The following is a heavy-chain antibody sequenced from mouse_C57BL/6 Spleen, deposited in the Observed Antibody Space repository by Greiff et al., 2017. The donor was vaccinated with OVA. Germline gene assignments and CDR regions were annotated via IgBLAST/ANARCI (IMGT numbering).Heavy chain of an antibody. CDR3: TRSRYGNYLYYFDY. CDR1: GYTFTSYW. D-gene: IGHD2-10*02. J-gene: IGHJ2*01. V-gene: IGHV1-5*01. CDR2: IYPGNSDT. Sequence: EVQLQQSGPVLARPGASVKMSCKTSGYTFTSYWMHWVKQRPGQGLEWIGAIYPGNSDTSYNQKFKGKAKLTAVTSASTAYMELSSLTNEDSAVYYCTRSRYGNYLYYFDYWGQGTTLTVSS.